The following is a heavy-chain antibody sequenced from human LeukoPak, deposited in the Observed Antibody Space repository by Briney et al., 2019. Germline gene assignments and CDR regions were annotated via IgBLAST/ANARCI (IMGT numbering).Heavy chain of an antibody. CDR1: GFTFSNYG. CDR3: ARDPITMVRGVIPYFDY. Sequence: GGSLRLSCAASGFTFSNYGMNWVRQAPGKGLVWVAVISYDERDIYYADSVKGRFTISRDNSKNTLYLQMNSLRAEDTAVYYCARDPITMVRGVIPYFDYWGQGTLVTVSS. J-gene: IGHJ4*02. D-gene: IGHD3-10*01. CDR2: ISYDERDI. V-gene: IGHV3-30*03.